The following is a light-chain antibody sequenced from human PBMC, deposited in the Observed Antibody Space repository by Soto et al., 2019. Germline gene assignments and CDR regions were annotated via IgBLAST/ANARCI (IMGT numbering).Light chain of an antibody. CDR1: ASVGSS. CDR3: HQYVTSSPRT. Sequence: VLSQSPGTLSLSPGEGATLSCRASASVGSSLGWYQQKPGQAPRHLIIDASNRATGIPARFSGSGSGTDFSLTITRLEPEDVAVYYCHQYVTSSPRTFGQGTMVDIK. J-gene: IGKJ1*01. CDR2: DAS. V-gene: IGKV3-20*01.